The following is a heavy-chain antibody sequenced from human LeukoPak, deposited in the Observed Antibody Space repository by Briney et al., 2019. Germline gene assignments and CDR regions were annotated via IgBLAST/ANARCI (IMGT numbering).Heavy chain of an antibody. CDR1: GYTFTSYA. Sequence: GASVKVSCKASGYTFTSYAMNWVRQAPGQGLEWMGWINTNTGNPTYAQGFTGRFVFSLDTSVSTAYLQISSLKAEDTAVYYCARDGTLIHYYGLGYYLVYWGQGTLVTVSS. CDR2: INTNTGNP. J-gene: IGHJ4*02. CDR3: ARDGTLIHYYGLGYYLVY. D-gene: IGHD3-10*01. V-gene: IGHV7-4-1*02.